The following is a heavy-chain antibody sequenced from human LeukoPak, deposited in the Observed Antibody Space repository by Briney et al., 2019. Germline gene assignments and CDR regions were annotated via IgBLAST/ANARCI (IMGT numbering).Heavy chain of an antibody. CDR1: GGTFSDYY. J-gene: IGHJ4*02. V-gene: IGHV4-34*01. D-gene: IGHD3-22*01. Sequence: PSETLSLTCAVYGGTFSDYYWTWIRQPPGKGLEWIGEINHSGGIKYNASFKSRVTISVDTSKNQFSLKLSSVTAADAAVYFCARGHYDNSGYFLRGIDYWGQGTLVTVSS. CDR3: ARGHYDNSGYFLRGIDY. CDR2: INHSGGI.